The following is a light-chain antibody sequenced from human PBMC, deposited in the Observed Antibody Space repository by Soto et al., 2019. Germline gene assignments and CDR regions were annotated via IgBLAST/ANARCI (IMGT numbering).Light chain of an antibody. Sequence: DIQMTQSPSTLSASEGDRVTISCRASQSVSIWLAWYQQKPGRAPKLLIYKSSILESGVPSRFSGNGSGTEFTLTISGLQPDDFASYYCQQYNSYSGMFGQGTKVDIK. V-gene: IGKV1-5*03. J-gene: IGKJ1*01. CDR1: QSVSIW. CDR2: KSS. CDR3: QQYNSYSGM.